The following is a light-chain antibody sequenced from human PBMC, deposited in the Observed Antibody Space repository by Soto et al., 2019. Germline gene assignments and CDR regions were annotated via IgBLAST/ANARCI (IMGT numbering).Light chain of an antibody. CDR1: QSVSSSY. CDR2: GAS. CDR3: QQSGSSPLT. J-gene: IGKJ4*01. Sequence: EIVLTQSPGTLSLSPGERATLSCRASQSVSSSYLAWYQQKPGQAPMLRIYGASSRATGIPDRFSGSGSGTDFTLTISRLEPEAFAVYYCQQSGSSPLTFGGGTKVEIK. V-gene: IGKV3-20*01.